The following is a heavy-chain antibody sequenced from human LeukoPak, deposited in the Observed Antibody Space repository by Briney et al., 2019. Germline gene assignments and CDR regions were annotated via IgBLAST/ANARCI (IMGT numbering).Heavy chain of an antibody. CDR3: ARDGIAVAGTGGFDY. CDR1: GGSIRSYY. V-gene: IGHV4-59*12. Sequence: SETLSLTCTVSGGSIRSYYWSWIRQPPGKGLEWIGYIYYSGNTKYNPSLKSRVTISVDTSKNQFSLKLSSVTAADTAVYYCARDGIAVAGTGGFDYWGQGTLVTVSS. D-gene: IGHD6-19*01. CDR2: IYYSGNT. J-gene: IGHJ4*02.